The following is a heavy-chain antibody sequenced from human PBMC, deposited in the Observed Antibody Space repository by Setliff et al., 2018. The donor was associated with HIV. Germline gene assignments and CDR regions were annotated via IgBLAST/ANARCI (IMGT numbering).Heavy chain of an antibody. CDR3: AGAYFGSGIYY. CDR1: GGSLSGYY. Sequence: SETLSLTCAVYGGSLSGYYWSWIRQPPGKGLEWFGEINHSGSTNYNPSLKSRVTISVDTSKNQFSLKLYSVTAADTAVYYCAGAYFGSGIYYWGQGTLVTVSS. D-gene: IGHD3-10*01. J-gene: IGHJ4*02. V-gene: IGHV4-34*01. CDR2: INHSGST.